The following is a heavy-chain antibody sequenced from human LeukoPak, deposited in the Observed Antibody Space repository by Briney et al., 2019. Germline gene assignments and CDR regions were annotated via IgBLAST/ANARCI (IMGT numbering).Heavy chain of an antibody. CDR2: ISAYNGNT. D-gene: IGHD1-26*01. CDR3: SRDYYSGSYYGDY. Sequence: ASGKVSCKASGYTFINYGITWVRQAPGQGLEWMGWISAYNGNTNYAQKLQGRVTMTADTSTSTAYMELGSLRSDDTAIYYCSRDYYSGSYYGDYWGQGTLVTVSS. J-gene: IGHJ4*02. V-gene: IGHV1-18*01. CDR1: GYTFINYG.